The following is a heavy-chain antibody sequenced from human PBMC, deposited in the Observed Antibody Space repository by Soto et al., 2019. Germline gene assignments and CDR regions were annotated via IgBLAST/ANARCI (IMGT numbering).Heavy chain of an antibody. CDR3: AKIIRVYELNSYYYYGMDV. CDR1: GFTFSSYG. D-gene: IGHD6-13*01. Sequence: PGGSLRLSCAASGFTFSSYGMHWVRQAPGKGLEWVAVISYDGSNKYYADSVKGRFTISRDNSKNTLYLQMNSLRAEDTAVYYCAKIIRVYELNSYYYYGMDVWGQGTTVTVSS. J-gene: IGHJ6*02. V-gene: IGHV3-30*18. CDR2: ISYDGSNK.